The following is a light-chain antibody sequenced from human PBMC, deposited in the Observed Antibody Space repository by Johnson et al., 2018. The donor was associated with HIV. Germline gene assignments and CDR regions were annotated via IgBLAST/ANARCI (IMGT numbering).Light chain of an antibody. CDR2: ENN. Sequence: QSVFTQPPSVSAAPGQKVTISCSGGSSNIGNNYVSWYQQLPRAAPKLLIYENNKRPSGIPDRFSGSKSGTSATLGITGLQTGDEADYYCGTWHNSLSTGGVFGTGTKVTVL. J-gene: IGLJ1*01. V-gene: IGLV1-51*02. CDR1: SSNIGNNY. CDR3: GTWHNSLSTGGV.